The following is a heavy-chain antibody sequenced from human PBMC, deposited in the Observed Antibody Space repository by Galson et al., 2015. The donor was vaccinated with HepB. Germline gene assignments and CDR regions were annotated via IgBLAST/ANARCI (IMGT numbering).Heavy chain of an antibody. CDR2: INPSGGGT. CDR1: GYTFTNYY. Sequence: SVKVSCKASGYTFTNYYMHWVRQAPGQGLEWMGMINPSGGGTWYAQKFQGRVTMTKDTSTSTVYMELSSLRSEDTAMYFCARPGTGEGFDYWGQGTLVTVSS. J-gene: IGHJ4*02. V-gene: IGHV1-46*01. CDR3: ARPGTGEGFDY. D-gene: IGHD3-10*01.